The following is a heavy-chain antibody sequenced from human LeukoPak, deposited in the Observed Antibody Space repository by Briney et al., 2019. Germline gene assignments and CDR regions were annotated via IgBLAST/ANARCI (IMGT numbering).Heavy chain of an antibody. CDR1: GGSISSYY. CDR2: IYYSGVT. J-gene: IGHJ5*02. D-gene: IGHD6-6*01. CDR3: ARDRHGWFDP. V-gene: IGHV4-59*01. Sequence: PSETLSLTCTVSGGSISSYYWSWIRQPPGKGLEWIGYIYYSGVTNYNPSLKSRVTISVDTSKNQFSLRLSSVTAADTAIYYCARDRHGWFDPWGQGTLVPVSS.